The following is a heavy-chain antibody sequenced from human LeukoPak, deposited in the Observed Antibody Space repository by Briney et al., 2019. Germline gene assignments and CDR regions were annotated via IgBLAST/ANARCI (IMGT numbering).Heavy chain of an antibody. CDR1: GFTFSDYY. J-gene: IGHJ3*02. Sequence: KPGGSLRLSCAASGFTFSDYYMSWIRQAPGKGLEWVSYISSSGSTIYYADSVKGRFTISRDNAKNSVHLQMNSLRAEDTAVHYCARDLGLHHAFDIWGQGTMVTISS. CDR2: ISSSGSTI. V-gene: IGHV3-11*04. D-gene: IGHD3-10*01. CDR3: ARDLGLHHAFDI.